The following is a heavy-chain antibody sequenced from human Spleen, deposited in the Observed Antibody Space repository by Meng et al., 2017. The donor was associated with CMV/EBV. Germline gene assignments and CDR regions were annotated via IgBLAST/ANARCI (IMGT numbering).Heavy chain of an antibody. D-gene: IGHD3-10*01. CDR3: ARGITMAPSDY. CDR1: GGNFNSYA. J-gene: IGHJ4*02. V-gene: IGHV1-2*02. Sequence: ASVKVSCKASGGNFNSYAISWVRQAPGQGLEWMGWINPNSGGTNYAQKFQGRVTMTRDTSISTAYMELSRLRSDDTAVYYCARGITMAPSDYWGQGTLVTVSS. CDR2: INPNSGGT.